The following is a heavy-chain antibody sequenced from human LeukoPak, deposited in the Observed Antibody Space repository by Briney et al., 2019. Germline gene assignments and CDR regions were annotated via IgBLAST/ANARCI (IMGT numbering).Heavy chain of an antibody. CDR1: GGSISSYY. CDR2: IYYSGST. Sequence: SSETLSLTCTASGGSISSYYWSWIRQPPGKGLEWIGYIYYSGSTNYNPSLKSRVTISVDTSKNQFSLKLSSVTAADTAVYYCAGAAGYSYNDYWGQGTLVTVSS. V-gene: IGHV4-59*01. J-gene: IGHJ4*02. CDR3: AGAAGYSYNDY. D-gene: IGHD5-18*01.